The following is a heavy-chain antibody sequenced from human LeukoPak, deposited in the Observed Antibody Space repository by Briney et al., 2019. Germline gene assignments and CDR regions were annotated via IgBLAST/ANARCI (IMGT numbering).Heavy chain of an antibody. Sequence: ASVKVSCKASGYTFTSYGISWVRQAPGQGLEWMGRINPNSGGTNYAQKFQGRVTMTRDTSISTAYMELSRLRSDDTAVYYCAGPFYGDQNYWGQGTLVTVSS. CDR2: INPNSGGT. J-gene: IGHJ4*02. CDR3: AGPFYGDQNY. CDR1: GYTFTSYG. V-gene: IGHV1-2*06. D-gene: IGHD4-17*01.